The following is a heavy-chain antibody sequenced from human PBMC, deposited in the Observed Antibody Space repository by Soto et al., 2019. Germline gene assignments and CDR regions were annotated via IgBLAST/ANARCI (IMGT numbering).Heavy chain of an antibody. D-gene: IGHD3-3*01. V-gene: IGHV3-74*01. Sequence: EVQLVESGGGLVQPGGSLRLSCAVSGFTFRNYWMHWVRQGPGKGLVWVSRINSDGSSTSYADSVKGRFTISRDNAKNTLYLQMNSLRAEDTAVYFCASGEDFGVAHDLWGQGTLVTVSS. CDR3: ASGEDFGVAHDL. CDR1: GFTFRNYW. CDR2: INSDGSST. J-gene: IGHJ5*02.